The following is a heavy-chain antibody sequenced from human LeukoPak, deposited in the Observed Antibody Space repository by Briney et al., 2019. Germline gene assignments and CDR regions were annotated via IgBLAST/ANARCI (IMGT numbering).Heavy chain of an antibody. CDR2: ISGYSGSA. V-gene: IGHV1-18*01. CDR1: GYTFATYS. J-gene: IGHJ4*02. CDR3: ARGHSSGRDYYFDT. Sequence: ASVKVSCKTSGYTFATYSINWVRQAPGQGLEWMGWISGYSGSANYAQKLQGRVTMTTDTSTTTAYMELRSLKSDDTAVYYCARGHSSGRDYYFDTWGQGTLVTVSS. D-gene: IGHD6-19*01.